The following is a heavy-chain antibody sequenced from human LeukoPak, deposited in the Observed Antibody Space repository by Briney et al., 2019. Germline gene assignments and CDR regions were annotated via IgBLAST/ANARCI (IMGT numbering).Heavy chain of an antibody. CDR2: INHSGST. Sequence: SETLSLTCAVYGGSFRGYYWSWIRQPPGKGLEWIGEINHSGSTNYNPSLKSRVTISVDTSKNQFSLKLSSVTAADTAVYYCARSAGRLRYYGMDVWGQGTTVTVSS. CDR3: ARSAGRLRYYGMDV. J-gene: IGHJ6*02. CDR1: GGSFRGYY. V-gene: IGHV4-34*01. D-gene: IGHD3-10*01.